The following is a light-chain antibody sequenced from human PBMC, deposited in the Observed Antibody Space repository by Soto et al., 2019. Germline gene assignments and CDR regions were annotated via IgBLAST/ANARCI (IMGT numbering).Light chain of an antibody. CDR3: SSYTSSSTVV. Sequence: QPVLTQPASVSGSPGQSITISCTGTSSDVGGYNYVSWYQQHAGKAPKLMIYEVSNRPSGVSNRFSGSKSGNTASLTISGLQAEDEADYYCSSYTSSSTVVFGGGTQLTVL. J-gene: IGLJ2*01. CDR2: EVS. V-gene: IGLV2-14*01. CDR1: SSDVGGYNY.